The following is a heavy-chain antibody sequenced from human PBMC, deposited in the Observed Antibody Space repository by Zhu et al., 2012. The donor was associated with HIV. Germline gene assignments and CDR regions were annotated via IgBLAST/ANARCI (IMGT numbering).Heavy chain of an antibody. Sequence: QVQLQESGPGLVKPSETLSLTCTVSGGSISSSSYYWGWIRQPPGKGLEWIGSIYYSGSTYYNPSLKSRVTISVDTSKNQFSLKLSSVTAAGTAVYYCARLLWFGESLNFDYWGQGTLVTVSS. CDR3: ARLLWFGESLNFDY. V-gene: IGHV4-39*07. CDR1: GGSISSSSYY. D-gene: IGHD3-10*01. CDR2: IYYSGST. J-gene: IGHJ4*02.